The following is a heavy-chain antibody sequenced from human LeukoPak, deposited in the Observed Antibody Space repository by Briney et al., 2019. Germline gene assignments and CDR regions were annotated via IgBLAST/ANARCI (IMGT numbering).Heavy chain of an antibody. CDR1: GFTFSRYW. CDR3: AREHRILAYCGGDCYSRAFDY. Sequence: GGSLRLSCAASGFTFSRYWMSWVRQAPGKGLEWVANIKQDGSEKYYVDSVKGRFTISRDNAKNSLYLQMNSLRAEDTAVYYCAREHRILAYCGGDCYSRAFDYWGQGTLVTVSS. CDR2: IKQDGSEK. V-gene: IGHV3-7*01. J-gene: IGHJ4*02. D-gene: IGHD2-21*02.